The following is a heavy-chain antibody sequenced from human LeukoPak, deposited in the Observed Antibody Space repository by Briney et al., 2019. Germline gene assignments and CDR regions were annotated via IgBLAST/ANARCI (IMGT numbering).Heavy chain of an antibody. CDR1: GFTFSSYS. Sequence: GGSLRLSCAASGFTFSSYSMNWVRQASGKGLEWVGRIRSKANSYVTAYAASVNGRFTISRDDSQNTAYLQMISLQTEDTAVYYCTRHIDRYCSGAGCYLYYYYGMDVWGQGTTVTVAS. V-gene: IGHV3-73*01. CDR3: TRHIDRYCSGAGCYLYYYYGMDV. J-gene: IGHJ6*02. CDR2: IRSKANSYVT. D-gene: IGHD2-15*01.